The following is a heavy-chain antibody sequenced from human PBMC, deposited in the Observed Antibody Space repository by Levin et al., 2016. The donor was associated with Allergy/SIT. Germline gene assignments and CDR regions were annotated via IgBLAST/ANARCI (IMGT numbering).Heavy chain of an antibody. J-gene: IGHJ6*02. CDR2: INHSGST. Sequence: WIRQPPGKGLEWIGEINHSGSTNYNPSLKSRVTISVDTSKNQFSLKLSSVTAADTAVYYCARDGAVVVPAAIQPYYYYYGMDVWGQGTTVTVSS. CDR3: ARDGAVVVPAAIQPYYYYYGMDV. D-gene: IGHD2-2*01. V-gene: IGHV4-34*01.